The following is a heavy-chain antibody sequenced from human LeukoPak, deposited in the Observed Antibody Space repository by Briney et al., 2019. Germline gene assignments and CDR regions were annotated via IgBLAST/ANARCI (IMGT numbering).Heavy chain of an antibody. D-gene: IGHD3-10*01. V-gene: IGHV4-4*07. J-gene: IGHJ4*02. CDR3: ARGRYGSGTYYNAYFDS. CDR2: IYTTGTT. CDR1: GGSISDYY. Sequence: SETLSLTCSVSGGSISDYYWSWLRQPAGKGLEGIGRIYTTGTTNYNPSLKSRITMSVDTSKNQFSLKLSSVTAADTAVYYCARGRYGSGTYYNAYFDSWGQGTLVTVSS.